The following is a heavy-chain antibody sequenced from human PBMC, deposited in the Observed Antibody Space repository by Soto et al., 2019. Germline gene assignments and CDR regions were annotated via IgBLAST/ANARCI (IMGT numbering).Heavy chain of an antibody. D-gene: IGHD2-15*01. Sequence: PGGSLRLSCAASGFTFSSYGMHWVRQAPGKGLEWVAVISYDGSNKYYADSVKGRFTISRDNSKNTLYLQMNSLRAEDTAVYYCAKDREVVAAFDYWGQGTLVTVSS. CDR1: GFTFSSYG. CDR3: AKDREVVAAFDY. CDR2: ISYDGSNK. V-gene: IGHV3-30*18. J-gene: IGHJ4*02.